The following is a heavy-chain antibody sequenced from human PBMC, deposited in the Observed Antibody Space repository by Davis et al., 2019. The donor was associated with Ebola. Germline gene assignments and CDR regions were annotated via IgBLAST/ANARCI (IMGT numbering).Heavy chain of an antibody. V-gene: IGHV4-4*02. D-gene: IGHD2-2*01. CDR1: GGSISSSNW. CDR2: IYHSGST. CDR3: ARGVVVVPAAILSYYYYGMDV. J-gene: IGHJ6*02. Sequence: MPSETLSLTCAVSGGSISSSNWWSWVRQPPGKGLEWIGEIYHSGSTNYNPSLKSRVTISVDTSKNQFSLKLSSVTAADTAVYYCARGVVVVPAAILSYYYYGMDVWGQGTTVTVSS.